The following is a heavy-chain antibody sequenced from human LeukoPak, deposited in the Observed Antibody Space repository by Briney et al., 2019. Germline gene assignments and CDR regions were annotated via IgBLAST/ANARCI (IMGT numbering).Heavy chain of an antibody. J-gene: IGHJ6*03. CDR1: GGSFSGYY. CDR3: ARQPPTRGSSSWYYYYSMDV. CDR2: INHSGST. V-gene: IGHV4-34*01. Sequence: SETLSLTCAVYGGSFSGYYWSWIRQPPGKGLEWIGEINHSGSTNYNPSLKSRVTISVDTSKNQFSLRLSSVTAADTAVYYCARQPPTRGSSSWYYYYSMDVWGKGTTVTVSS. D-gene: IGHD6-6*01.